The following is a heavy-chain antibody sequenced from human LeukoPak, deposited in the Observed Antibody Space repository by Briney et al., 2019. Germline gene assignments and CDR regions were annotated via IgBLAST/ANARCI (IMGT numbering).Heavy chain of an antibody. CDR1: GFSLSNYW. Sequence: PGGSLRLSCAASGFSLSNYWMSWVRQAPGKGLEWVANINQDGSDKYYVDPVKGRFTISRDNAKNSLYLQMNSLRAEDTAAYYCARESIAVAGAPFDYWGQGTLVTVSS. CDR2: INQDGSDK. D-gene: IGHD6-19*01. V-gene: IGHV3-7*01. CDR3: ARESIAVAGAPFDY. J-gene: IGHJ4*02.